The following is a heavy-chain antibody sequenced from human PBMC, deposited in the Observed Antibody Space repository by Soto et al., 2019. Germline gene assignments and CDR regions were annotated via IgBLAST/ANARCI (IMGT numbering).Heavy chain of an antibody. CDR3: AREGGVSTIYGLDV. Sequence: QVVLVESGGGVVQPGRSLRLSCDASGFTFSKYGMHWVRQAPGQGLEWVALIWYDGNTKYYADSVKGRFTISRDNSGNTEYLQMNSLRAEDTAVYFCAREGGVSTIYGLDVWGQGTTVIVSS. J-gene: IGHJ6*02. CDR2: IWYDGNTK. V-gene: IGHV3-33*01. CDR1: GFTFSKYG. D-gene: IGHD2-8*01.